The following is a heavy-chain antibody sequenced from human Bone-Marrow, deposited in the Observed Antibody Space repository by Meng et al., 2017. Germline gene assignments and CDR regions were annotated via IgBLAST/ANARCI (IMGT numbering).Heavy chain of an antibody. CDR3: AREGRSHQVGVSVY. Sequence: QVQLQESGPGLVKPSQTLSPTCTVSCGSISSCDYYWSWIRQPPGKGLEWIGYIYNSGSTYYNPSLKSRVTISVDTSKNQFSLKLRFVTAADTAVYYCAREGRSHQVGVSVYWGQGNLVTVSS. CDR2: IYNSGST. D-gene: IGHD2-21*01. J-gene: IGHJ4*02. V-gene: IGHV4-30-4*01. CDR1: CGSISSCDYY.